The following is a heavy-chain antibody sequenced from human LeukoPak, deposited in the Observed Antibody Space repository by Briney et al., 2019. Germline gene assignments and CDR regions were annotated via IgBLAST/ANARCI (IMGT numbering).Heavy chain of an antibody. CDR3: ASDVDTAMVN. V-gene: IGHV3-33*01. Sequence: GGSLRLSCGASGFTFSSYGMHWVRQAPGKGLERVAVIWYDGSNKYYADSVKGRFTISRDNSKNTLYLQMNSLRAEDTAVYYCASDVDTAMVNWGQGTLVTVSS. CDR1: GFTFSSYG. D-gene: IGHD5-18*01. CDR2: IWYDGSNK. J-gene: IGHJ4*02.